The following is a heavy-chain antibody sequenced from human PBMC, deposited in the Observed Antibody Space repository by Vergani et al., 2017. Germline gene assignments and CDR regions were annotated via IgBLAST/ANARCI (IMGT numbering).Heavy chain of an antibody. D-gene: IGHD5-18*01. J-gene: IGHJ6*01. CDR3: AHIDVYTAMVGNGMDV. Sequence: QITLKESGPTLVKPTQTLTLTCTFSGFSLSTSGVGVGWIRQPPGKALEWLALIYWDDDKRYSPSLKSRLTITKDTSKNQVVLTMTNRDPVDTATYYCAHIDVYTAMVGNGMDVGGQGSSVTVS. CDR2: IYWDDDK. V-gene: IGHV2-5*02. CDR1: GFSLSTSGVG.